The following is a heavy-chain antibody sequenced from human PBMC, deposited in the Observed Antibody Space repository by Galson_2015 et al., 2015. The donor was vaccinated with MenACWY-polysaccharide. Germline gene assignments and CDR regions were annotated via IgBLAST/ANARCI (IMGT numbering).Heavy chain of an antibody. V-gene: IGHV3-23*01. Sequence: SLRLSCAASGFSFSAYGMSWVRQAPGRGLEWVSGRGSGGGLYYADSVKGRFTVSRDNSKNTLYLQMNNLRAEDKAVYYCAKVGPRSSWTMGLDYWGQGTLITVSS. CDR3: AKVGPRSSWTMGLDY. CDR2: RGSGGGL. J-gene: IGHJ4*02. CDR1: GFSFSAYG. D-gene: IGHD6-13*01.